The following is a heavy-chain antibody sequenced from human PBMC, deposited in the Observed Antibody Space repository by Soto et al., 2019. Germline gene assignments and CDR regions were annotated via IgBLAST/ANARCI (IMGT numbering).Heavy chain of an antibody. J-gene: IGHJ4*02. CDR3: ARDRDAYCSKGVCSGPYFDY. Sequence: GGSLRLSCAASGFTFSSHPMHWVRQSPGKGLEHVAVINQEGDTTEYADSVKGRFTISRDNAKNSLYLQMNSLRDDDTAVYYCARDRDAYCSKGVCSGPYFDYWGRGTLVTVSS. CDR2: INQEGDTT. V-gene: IGHV3-64*02. CDR1: GFTFSSHP. D-gene: IGHD2-8*01.